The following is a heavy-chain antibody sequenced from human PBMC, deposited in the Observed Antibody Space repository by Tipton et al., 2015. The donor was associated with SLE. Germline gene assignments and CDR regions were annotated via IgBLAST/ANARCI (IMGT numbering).Heavy chain of an antibody. CDR2: MNPNSGNT. CDR1: GGTFSNYA. CDR3: ARMDFTNPTTIDWFDP. J-gene: IGHJ5*02. Sequence: QLVQSGAEVKKPGSSVKVSCKASGGTFSNYAISWVRQATGQGLEWMGWMNPNSGNTGYAQKFQGRVTMTRNTSISTTYMELSSLTSDDTAVYYCARMDFTNPTTIDWFDPWGQGTLVTVSS. D-gene: IGHD3/OR15-3a*01. V-gene: IGHV1-8*02.